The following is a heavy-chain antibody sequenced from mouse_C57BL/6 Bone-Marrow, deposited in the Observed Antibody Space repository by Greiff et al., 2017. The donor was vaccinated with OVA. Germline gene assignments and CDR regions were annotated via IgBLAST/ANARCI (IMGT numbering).Heavy chain of an antibody. Sequence: QVQLQQPGAELVKPGASVKLSCKASGYTFTSYWMHWVKQRPGQGLEWIGMIHPNSGSTNYNEKFKSKATLTVDKSSSTAYMQLSSLTSEDSAVSSCARRLTTVVAPSPSYYAMDYWGQGTSVPVSS. J-gene: IGHJ4*01. CDR1: GYTFTSYW. CDR3: ARRLTTVVAPSPSYYAMDY. D-gene: IGHD1-1*01. CDR2: IHPNSGST. V-gene: IGHV1-64*01.